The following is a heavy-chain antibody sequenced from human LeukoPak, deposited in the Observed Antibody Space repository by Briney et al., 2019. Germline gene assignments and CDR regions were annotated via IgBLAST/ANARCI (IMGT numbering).Heavy chain of an antibody. D-gene: IGHD3-16*01. J-gene: IGHJ4*02. CDR1: GFTVSGYE. Sequence: PGGSLRLSCMVSGFTVSGYEMNWVRQAPGKCLEWIPYIGISGRTTFYTFYTDSVKGRFTISRDNAKNSLYLQMDSLRGEDTAVYYCARLTLTDDRNEYFDYWGQGSLVTVSS. CDR3: ARLTLTDDRNEYFDY. V-gene: IGHV3-48*03. CDR2: IGISGRTT.